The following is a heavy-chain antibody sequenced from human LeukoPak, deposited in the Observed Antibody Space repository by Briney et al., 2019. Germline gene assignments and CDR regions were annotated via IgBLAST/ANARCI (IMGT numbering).Heavy chain of an antibody. CDR2: ISANGGNT. CDR1: GFTFSSYV. Sequence: PGGSLRLSCAASGFTFSSYVFNWVRQAPGKGLVWVSGISANGGNTYYADSVRGRFTISRDNSRNMMYLQMNSLRADDTAVYYCAKMDVNGAIYYFDYWGQGTLVTVSS. CDR3: AKMDVNGAIYYFDY. J-gene: IGHJ4*02. V-gene: IGHV3-23*01. D-gene: IGHD2-2*03.